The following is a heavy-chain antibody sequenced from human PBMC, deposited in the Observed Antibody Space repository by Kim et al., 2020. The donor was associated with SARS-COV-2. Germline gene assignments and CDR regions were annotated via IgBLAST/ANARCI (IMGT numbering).Heavy chain of an antibody. CDR2: IKSKTDGGTT. D-gene: IGHD2-2*01. J-gene: IGHJ6*02. CDR3: TTEDVVVVPAASHVHYYYYGMDV. V-gene: IGHV3-15*01. CDR1: GFTFSNAW. Sequence: GGSLRLSCAASGFTFSNAWMSWVRQAPGKGLEWVGRIKSKTDGGTTDYAAPVKGRFTISRDDSKNTLYLQMNSLKTEDTAVYYCTTEDVVVVPAASHVHYYYYGMDVWGQGTTVTVSS.